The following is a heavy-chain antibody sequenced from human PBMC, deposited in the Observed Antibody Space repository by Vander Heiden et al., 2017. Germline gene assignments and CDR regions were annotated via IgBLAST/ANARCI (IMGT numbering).Heavy chain of an antibody. Sequence: QLQLVESGGGVVQPGRSLRLSCAASGFIFSNYGMDWVRQAPGKGLEWVAVIWYDGSNKYYADSVKGRFTTSRDNSKNTLYLQMNSLRAEDTAVYYCARGTTWVDYWGQGTLVTVSS. CDR2: IWYDGSNK. J-gene: IGHJ4*02. CDR1: GFIFSNYG. D-gene: IGHD4-17*01. CDR3: ARGTTWVDY. V-gene: IGHV3-33*01.